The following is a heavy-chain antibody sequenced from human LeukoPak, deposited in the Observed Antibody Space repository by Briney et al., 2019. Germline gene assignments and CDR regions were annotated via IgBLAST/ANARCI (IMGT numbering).Heavy chain of an antibody. CDR3: ASGTLLRYFDWLFDLAFDY. J-gene: IGHJ4*02. CDR1: GGTFSSYA. CDR2: IIPIFGIA. D-gene: IGHD3-9*01. V-gene: IGHV1-69*04. Sequence: SVKVSCKASGGTFSSYAISWVRQAPGQGLEWMGRIIPIFGIANYAQKFQGRVTITADKSTSTAYMELSSLRSEDTAVYYCASGTLLRYFDWLFDLAFDYWGQGTLVTVSS.